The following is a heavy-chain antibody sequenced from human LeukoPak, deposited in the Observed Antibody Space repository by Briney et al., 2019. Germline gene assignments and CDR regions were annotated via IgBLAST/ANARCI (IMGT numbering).Heavy chain of an antibody. CDR2: FDPEDGET. CDR3: ATEPPHRLVGATTLYYYYGMDV. D-gene: IGHD1-26*01. Sequence: ASVKVSCKVSGYTLTESSMHWVRQAPGKGLEWMGGFDPEDGETIYAQKFQGRVTMTEDTSTDTAYMELSSLRSEDTAVYYCATEPPHRLVGATTLYYYYGMDVWGQGTTVTVSS. J-gene: IGHJ6*02. V-gene: IGHV1-24*01. CDR1: GYTLTESS.